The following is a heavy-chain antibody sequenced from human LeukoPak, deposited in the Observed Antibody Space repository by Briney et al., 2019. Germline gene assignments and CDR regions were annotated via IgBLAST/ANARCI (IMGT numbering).Heavy chain of an antibody. CDR2: ISGSGGST. CDR1: GFTFSSYA. D-gene: IGHD3-3*01. V-gene: IGHV3-23*01. J-gene: IGHJ5*02. CDR3: AKGAITIFGVVIATNWFDP. Sequence: PGGSLRLSCAASGFTFSSYAMSWVRQASGKGLEWVSAISGSGGSTYYADSVKGRFTISRDNSKNTLYLQMNSLRAEDTAVYYCAKGAITIFGVVIATNWFDPWGQGTLVTVSS.